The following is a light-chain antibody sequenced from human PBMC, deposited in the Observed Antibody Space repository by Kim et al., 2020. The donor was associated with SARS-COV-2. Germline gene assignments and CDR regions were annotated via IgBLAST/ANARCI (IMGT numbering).Light chain of an antibody. CDR1: SSNIRSNA. V-gene: IGLV1-44*01. CDR3: ATWDDRLSAYV. J-gene: IGLJ1*01. CDR2: SNN. Sequence: QSVLTQPPSASGTPGQRVTISCSGSSSNIRSNAVNWYQQLPGTAPKLLIYSNNQRPSGVPDRFSGSKSGTSASLAISGLQSEDEADYYCATWDDRLSAYVFGTGTKVTVL.